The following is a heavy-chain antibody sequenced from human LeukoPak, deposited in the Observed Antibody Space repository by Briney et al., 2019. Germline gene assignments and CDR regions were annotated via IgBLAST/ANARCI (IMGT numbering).Heavy chain of an antibody. Sequence: SETLSLTCAVYGGSFSGYYWSWIRQPPGKGLEWLGEINHSGSTNYNPSLKSRVTISVDTSKNRFSLKLSSVTAADTAVYYCAREGLRDSSTSSLVDPWGQGTLVTVSS. D-gene: IGHD2-2*01. CDR1: GGSFSGYY. V-gene: IGHV4-34*01. CDR3: AREGLRDSSTSSLVDP. J-gene: IGHJ5*02. CDR2: INHSGST.